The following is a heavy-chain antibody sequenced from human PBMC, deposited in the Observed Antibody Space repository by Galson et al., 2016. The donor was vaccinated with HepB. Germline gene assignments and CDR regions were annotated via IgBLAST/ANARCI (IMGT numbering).Heavy chain of an antibody. V-gene: IGHV3-23*01. CDR2: ISRSGDST. D-gene: IGHD5-18*01. CDR3: VGYAVDTALDY. CDR1: GFTFNNYG. J-gene: IGHJ4*02. Sequence: SLRLSCAASGFTFNNYGMTWVRQAPGKGLEVVSSISRSGDSTDYADSVKGRFIISRDNAKNSLFLQMNSLRADDTAVYSCVGYAVDTALDYWGQGTLVTVSS.